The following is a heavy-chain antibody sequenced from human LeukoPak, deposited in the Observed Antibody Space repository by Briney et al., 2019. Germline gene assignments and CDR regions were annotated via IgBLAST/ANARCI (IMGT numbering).Heavy chain of an antibody. CDR1: GYTFTSYD. V-gene: IGHV1-8*01. J-gene: IGHJ4*02. CDR2: MNPNSGNT. CDR3: AGVKSGSIVVVPAVPFDY. Sequence: ASVKVSCKASGYTFTSYDINWVRQATGQGLEWMGWMNPNSGNTGYAQKFQGRVTMTRNTSISTAYMELSSLRSEDTAVYYCAGVKSGSIVVVPAVPFDYWGQGTLVTVSS. D-gene: IGHD2-2*01.